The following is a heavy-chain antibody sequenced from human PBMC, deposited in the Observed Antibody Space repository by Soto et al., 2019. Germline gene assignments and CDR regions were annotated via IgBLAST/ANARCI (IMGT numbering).Heavy chain of an antibody. CDR3: ARDTGQQLVPDAFDI. J-gene: IGHJ3*02. Sequence: GGSLRLSCAASGFTFSSYWMHWVRQAPGKGLVWVSRINSDGSSTSYADSVKGRFTISRDNAKNTLYLQMNSLRAEDTAVYYCARDTGQQLVPDAFDIWGQGTMVTVSS. CDR1: GFTFSSYW. V-gene: IGHV3-74*01. D-gene: IGHD6-13*01. CDR2: INSDGSST.